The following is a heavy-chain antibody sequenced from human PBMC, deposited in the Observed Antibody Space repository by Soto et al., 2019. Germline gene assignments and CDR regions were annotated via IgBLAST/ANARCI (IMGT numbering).Heavy chain of an antibody. D-gene: IGHD6-19*01. CDR3: AKLAGEQWMFDY. J-gene: IGHJ4*02. V-gene: IGHV3-23*01. CDR1: GCTFSSYA. CDR2: LSHTSNNI. Sequence: EVQLLESGGGLVQPGGTLRLSCAASGCTFSSYAMSWVRQAPGKGLQWVSALSHTSNNIFYAESVRGRFAISRDNSKNTLSLQMNSLRAEDTAIYYCAKLAGEQWMFDYWGQGSLVTVSS.